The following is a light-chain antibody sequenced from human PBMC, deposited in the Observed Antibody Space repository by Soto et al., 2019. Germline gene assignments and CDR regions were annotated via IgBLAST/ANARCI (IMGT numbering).Light chain of an antibody. CDR1: QSVSSSY. CDR2: GAS. V-gene: IGKV3-20*01. J-gene: IGKJ4*01. CDR3: QQYGSSPRLT. Sequence: EIVLTQSPGTLSLSPGERATLSCRASQSVSSSYLAWYQQKPGQAPRLLIYGASSRATGIPDRFSGSGYGTDFTLTISRLEPEDVAVYYCQQYGSSPRLTFGGGTKVEIK.